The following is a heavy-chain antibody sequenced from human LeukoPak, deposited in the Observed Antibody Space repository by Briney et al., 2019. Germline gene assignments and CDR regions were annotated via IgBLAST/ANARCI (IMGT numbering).Heavy chain of an antibody. V-gene: IGHV4-39*01. CDR1: GGSIRSGDYY. CDR3: ARPIDFSVVGAIDY. CDR2: IYYSGST. J-gene: IGHJ4*02. Sequence: SETLSLTCTVSGGSIRSGDYYWSWIRQPPGKGLEWIGYIYYSGSTYYNPSLKSRVTISVDTSKNQFSLKLSSVTAADTAVYYCARPIDFSVVGAIDYWGQGTLVTVSS. D-gene: IGHD1-26*01.